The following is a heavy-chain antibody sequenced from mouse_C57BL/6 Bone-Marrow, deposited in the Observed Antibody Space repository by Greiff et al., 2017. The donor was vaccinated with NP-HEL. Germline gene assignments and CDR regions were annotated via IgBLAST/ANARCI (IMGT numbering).Heavy chain of an antibody. D-gene: IGHD2-3*01. J-gene: IGHJ2*01. CDR2: IYPGSGCT. V-gene: IGHV1-55*01. CDR1: GYTFTSYW. CDR3: ARDDDGYYYAFGW. Sequence: QVQLQQPGAELVKPGASVTLSCKASGYTFTSYWIPWVKQRPGQGLEWIGDIYPGSGCTNYNQKFKSKATLTVDTSSSTAYMQLSSLTSEDSAVYCCARDDDGYYYAFGWWGRGTTPTVSA.